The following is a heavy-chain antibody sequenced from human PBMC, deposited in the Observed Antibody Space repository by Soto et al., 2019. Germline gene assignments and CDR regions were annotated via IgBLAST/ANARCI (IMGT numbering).Heavy chain of an antibody. CDR3: AKDLXYYYDSSGYWAHYGMDV. J-gene: IGHJ6*02. V-gene: IGHV3-30*18. CDR2: ISYDGSNK. D-gene: IGHD3-22*01. CDR1: GFTFSSYG. Sequence: LRLSCAASGFTFSSYGMRWVRQAPGKGLEWVAVISYDGSNKYYADSVKGRFTISRDNSKNTLYLQMNSLRAEDTAVYYCAKDLXYYYDSSGYWAHYGMDVWGQGTTVTVSS.